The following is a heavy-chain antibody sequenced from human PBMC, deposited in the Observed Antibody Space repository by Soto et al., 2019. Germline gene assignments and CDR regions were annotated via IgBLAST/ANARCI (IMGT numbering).Heavy chain of an antibody. D-gene: IGHD2-2*01. J-gene: IGHJ4*02. CDR3: ARAEASWYCSSTSCYARYGYYFDY. V-gene: IGHV3-66*01. CDR1: GFTVSSNY. CDR2: IYSGGST. Sequence: EVQLVESGGGLVQPGGSLRLSCAASGFTVSSNYMSWVRQAPGKGLEWVSVIYSGGSTYYADSVKGRFTISRDNSKNTLYLQMNSLRAEDTAVYYCARAEASWYCSSTSCYARYGYYFDYWGQGTLVTVSS.